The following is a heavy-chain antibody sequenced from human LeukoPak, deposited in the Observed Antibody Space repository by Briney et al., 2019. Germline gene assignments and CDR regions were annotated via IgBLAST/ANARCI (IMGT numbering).Heavy chain of an antibody. Sequence: GGSLRLSCAASGFTFSSNYMIWVRQAPGKGMEWLSVIYSGGDTYYADSVQGRFTISRDNSKNTLYLQMNSLRAEDTAVYYCARRSGEGFFDCWGQGTLVTVSS. CDR3: ARRSGEGFFDC. D-gene: IGHD1-26*01. V-gene: IGHV3-66*01. CDR1: GFTFSSNY. CDR2: IYSGGDT. J-gene: IGHJ4*02.